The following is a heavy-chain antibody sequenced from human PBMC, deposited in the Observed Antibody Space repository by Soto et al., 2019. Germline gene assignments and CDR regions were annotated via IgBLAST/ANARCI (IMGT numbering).Heavy chain of an antibody. J-gene: IGHJ3*02. CDR1: GGSFSGYY. Sequence: PSETLSLTCAVYGGSFSGYYWSWIRQPPGKGLEWIGEINHSGSTNYNPSLKSRVTISVDTSKNQFSLKLSSVTAADTAVYYCARDWAYSSGWYGPGDAFDIWGQGTMVTVSS. V-gene: IGHV4-34*01. CDR3: ARDWAYSSGWYGPGDAFDI. D-gene: IGHD6-19*01. CDR2: INHSGST.